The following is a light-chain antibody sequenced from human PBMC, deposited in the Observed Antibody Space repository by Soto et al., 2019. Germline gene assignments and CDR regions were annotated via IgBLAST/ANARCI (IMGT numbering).Light chain of an antibody. CDR1: QGISSF. V-gene: IGKV1-16*01. Sequence: DIQMTQSPSSLSASVGDRVTITCRASQGISSFLAWFQQKPGKAPKSLIYDASTLQSGVSSRFSGSGSDTHFTLTISSLQPEDFATYSCQQYHSYPASCGQGTKVEIK. J-gene: IGKJ1*01. CDR2: DAS. CDR3: QQYHSYPAS.